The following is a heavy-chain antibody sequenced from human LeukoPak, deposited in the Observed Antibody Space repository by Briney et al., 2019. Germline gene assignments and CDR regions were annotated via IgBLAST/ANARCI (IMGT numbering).Heavy chain of an antibody. V-gene: IGHV4-59*08. CDR1: GGSISSYY. J-gene: IGHJ4*02. Sequence: SETLSLTCTVSGGSISSYYWSWIRQPPGKGLEWIGYIYYSGSTNYNPSLKSRVTISVDTSKNQFSLKLSSVTAADTAVYYCARLKGTVTTFPFDYWGQGTLVTVSS. CDR2: IYYSGST. D-gene: IGHD4-17*01. CDR3: ARLKGTVTTFPFDY.